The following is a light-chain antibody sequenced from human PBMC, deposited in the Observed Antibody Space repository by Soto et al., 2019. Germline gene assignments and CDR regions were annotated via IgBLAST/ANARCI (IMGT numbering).Light chain of an antibody. CDR1: SGHSSYI. J-gene: IGLJ2*01. CDR3: ETWDRNTVV. V-gene: IGLV4-60*02. Sequence: QPVLTQSSSASASLGSSVKLTCTLSSGHSSYIIAWHQQQPGKAPRYLMKLEDTGIYNKGSGVPDRFSGSISGADRYLTISNLQFEDEADYYCETWDRNTVVFGGGTKLTVL. CDR2: LEDTGIY.